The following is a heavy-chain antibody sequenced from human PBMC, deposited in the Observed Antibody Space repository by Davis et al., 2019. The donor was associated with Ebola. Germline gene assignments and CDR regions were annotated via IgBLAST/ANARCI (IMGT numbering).Heavy chain of an antibody. D-gene: IGHD3-3*01. Sequence: GSLKISCAASGFTFSRYSMNWVRQAPGKGLEWVSSISSSSSYIYYADSVKGRFTISRDNAKNSLYLQMNSLRAEDTAVYYCARDPTRTYYDFWSGSSDYYYGMDVWGQGTTVTVSS. CDR2: ISSSSSYI. J-gene: IGHJ6*02. CDR3: ARDPTRTYYDFWSGSSDYYYGMDV. CDR1: GFTFSRYS. V-gene: IGHV3-21*01.